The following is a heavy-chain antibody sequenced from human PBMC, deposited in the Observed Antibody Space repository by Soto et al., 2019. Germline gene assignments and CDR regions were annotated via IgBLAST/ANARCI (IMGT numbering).Heavy chain of an antibody. CDR1: GLIVNNNY. V-gene: IGHV3-53*04. J-gene: IGHJ6*03. D-gene: IGHD2-15*01. CDR3: ARDPGYCSGGICYRYMDV. Sequence: EMQLVESGGGLVNPRGSLRLSCAASGLIVNNNYMNWVRQAPGKGLEWVSVIHSGNSASYADSVMGRFTISRHNSKNMVYLQMNSLRAEDTAVYYCARDPGYCSGGICYRYMDVWGKGTTVTVSS. CDR2: IHSGNSA.